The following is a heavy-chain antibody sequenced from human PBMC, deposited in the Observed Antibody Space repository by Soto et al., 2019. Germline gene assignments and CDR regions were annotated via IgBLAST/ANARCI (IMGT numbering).Heavy chain of an antibody. CDR3: ARGGYYDILTGYYSNWFDP. CDR1: GYTFTSYD. Sequence: ASVKVSCKASGYTFTSYDINWVRQATGQGLEWMGWMNPNSGNTGYAQKFQGRATMTRNTSISTAYMELSSLRSEDTAVYYCARGGYYDILTGYYSNWFDPWGQGTLVTVSS. CDR2: MNPNSGNT. J-gene: IGHJ5*02. D-gene: IGHD3-9*01. V-gene: IGHV1-8*01.